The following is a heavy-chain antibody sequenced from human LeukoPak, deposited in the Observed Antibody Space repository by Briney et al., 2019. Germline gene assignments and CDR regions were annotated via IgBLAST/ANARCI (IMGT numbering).Heavy chain of an antibody. CDR3: ARDGRITIFGGDNAFDI. CDR2: IYYSGST. J-gene: IGHJ3*02. Sequence: SETLSLTCTVSGGSISSGDYYWSWIRQPPGKGLEWIGYIYYSGSTYYNPSLKSRVTISVDTSKNQFSLKLSSVTAADTAVYYCARDGRITIFGGDNAFDIWGQGTMVTVSS. V-gene: IGHV4-30-4*08. D-gene: IGHD3-3*01. CDR1: GGSISSGDYY.